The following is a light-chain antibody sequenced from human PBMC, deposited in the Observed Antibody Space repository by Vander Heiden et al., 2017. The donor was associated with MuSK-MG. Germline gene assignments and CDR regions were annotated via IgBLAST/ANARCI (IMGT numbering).Light chain of an antibody. J-gene: IGLJ3*02. CDR2: DVS. CDR3: SSSTTSNTVV. CDR1: ISDIGSYRY. Sequence: SALTQPASVTGSPGQSITISCIGTISDIGSYRYVSWYQQHPGKVPKLLIFDVSDRPPGVSNRFSGSKSGNTASLTIFGLQPEDEADYYCSSSTTSNTVVFGGGTKVTVL. V-gene: IGLV2-14*03.